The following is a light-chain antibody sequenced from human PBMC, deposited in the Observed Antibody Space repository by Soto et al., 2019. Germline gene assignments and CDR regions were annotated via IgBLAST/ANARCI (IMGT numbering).Light chain of an antibody. J-gene: IGKJ4*01. Sequence: DILMTQSPDSLAVSLGERATINCKSSQSVLYIPTNKNYLAWYQQKPGQPPKLLIYWASTRELGVPDRFSGSGSVTEFPITISSLQAEDVAIYYCQQYFTAPRLGFGGGTKVEIK. CDR1: QSVLYIPTNKNY. CDR3: QQYFTAPRLG. CDR2: WAS. V-gene: IGKV4-1*01.